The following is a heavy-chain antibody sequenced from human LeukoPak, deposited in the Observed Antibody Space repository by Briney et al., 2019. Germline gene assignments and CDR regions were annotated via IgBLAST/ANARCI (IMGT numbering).Heavy chain of an antibody. J-gene: IGHJ4*02. D-gene: IGHD3-22*01. V-gene: IGHV3-7*01. Sequence: GGSLRLSCAASGFIFKSYWMSWVRQAPGKGLEWVANIKQDGSEENYVDSVRGRFTISRDNAKNSLYLQMNSLRAEDTAVYYCARVNYYDSAIDYWGQGTLVTVSS. CDR2: IKQDGSEE. CDR3: ARVNYYDSAIDY. CDR1: GFIFKSYW.